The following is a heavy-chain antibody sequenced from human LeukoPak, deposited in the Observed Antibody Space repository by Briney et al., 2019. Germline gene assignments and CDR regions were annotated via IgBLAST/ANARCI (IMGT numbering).Heavy chain of an antibody. CDR3: ATVRATMVRGVIITAFDI. Sequence: ASLKVSCKVSGYTLSELFMNWGREAPGQGVRWRGGFDPEDGGTIYAQKFQGRVTMTEDTSTDTAYMELSSLRSEDTAVYYCATVRATMVRGVIITAFDIWGQGTMVTVSS. CDR1: GYTLSELF. D-gene: IGHD3-10*01. J-gene: IGHJ3*02. V-gene: IGHV1-24*01. CDR2: FDPEDGGT.